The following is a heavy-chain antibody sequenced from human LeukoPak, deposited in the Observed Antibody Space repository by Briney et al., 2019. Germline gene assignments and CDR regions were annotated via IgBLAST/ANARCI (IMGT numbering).Heavy chain of an antibody. CDR3: ARTSASGGTFFDS. CDR2: INHSGST. V-gene: IGHV4-34*01. CDR1: GGSFSGYY. D-gene: IGHD2-15*01. Sequence: SETLSLTCAVYGGSFSGYYWSWIRQPPGKGLEWIGEINHSGSTNYNPSLKSRVTISVDTSKNQFSLKLSSVTAADTAVYYCARTSASGGTFFDSWGRGPWSPSPQ. J-gene: IGHJ4*02.